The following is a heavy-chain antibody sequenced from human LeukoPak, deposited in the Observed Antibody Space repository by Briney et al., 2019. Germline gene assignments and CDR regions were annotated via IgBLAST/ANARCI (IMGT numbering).Heavy chain of an antibody. CDR2: ISGSGGST. CDR1: GFTFSSYA. V-gene: IGHV3-23*01. Sequence: GGSLRLSCAASGFTFSSYAVSWVRQAPGKGLEWVSGISGSGGSTYSAESVKGRFTISRDNSKNTLYLQMNSLRAEDTALYYCAKDRSCTNDICHGDFDYWGQGTLVTVSS. CDR3: AKDRSCTNDICHGDFDY. J-gene: IGHJ4*02. D-gene: IGHD2-8*01.